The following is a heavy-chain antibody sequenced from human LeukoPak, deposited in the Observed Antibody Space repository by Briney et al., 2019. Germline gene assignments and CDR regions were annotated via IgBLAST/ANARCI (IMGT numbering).Heavy chain of an antibody. D-gene: IGHD2-8*02. Sequence: GGSLRLSCAASGFTFSTFAMIWVRQPPGKGLEWVSSIFPSGGEIHYADSVRGRFTISRDNSKSTLSLQMNSLRDEDTAIYYCATYRQVLLPFDYWGQGTLVTVSS. V-gene: IGHV3-23*01. J-gene: IGHJ4*02. CDR3: ATYRQVLLPFDY. CDR2: IFPSGGEI. CDR1: GFTFSTFA.